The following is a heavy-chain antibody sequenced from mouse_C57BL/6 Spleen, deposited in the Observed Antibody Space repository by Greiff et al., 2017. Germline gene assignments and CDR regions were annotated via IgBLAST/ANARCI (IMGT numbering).Heavy chain of an antibody. Sequence: EVQLQQSGPELVKPGASVKMSCKASGYTFTDYNMHWVKQSHGKSLEWIGYINPNNGGTSYNPKFKGKATLTVNKSSSTAYMELRSLSSEDSAVYYCARGMETVVATRYFDVWGTGTTVTVSS. CDR2: INPNNGGT. CDR3: ARGMETVVATRYFDV. D-gene: IGHD1-1*01. CDR1: GYTFTDYN. V-gene: IGHV1-22*01. J-gene: IGHJ1*03.